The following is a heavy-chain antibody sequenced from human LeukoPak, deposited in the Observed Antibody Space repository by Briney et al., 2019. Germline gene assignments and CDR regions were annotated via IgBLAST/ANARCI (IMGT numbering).Heavy chain of an antibody. Sequence: PGGSPRLSCAASGFTFSSYGMHWVRQAPGKGLEWVAVISYDGSNKYYADSVKGRFTISRDNSKNTLYLQMNSLRAEDTAVYYCANIAVAGTFDYWGQGTLVTVSS. V-gene: IGHV3-30*18. J-gene: IGHJ4*02. D-gene: IGHD6-19*01. CDR2: ISYDGSNK. CDR1: GFTFSSYG. CDR3: ANIAVAGTFDY.